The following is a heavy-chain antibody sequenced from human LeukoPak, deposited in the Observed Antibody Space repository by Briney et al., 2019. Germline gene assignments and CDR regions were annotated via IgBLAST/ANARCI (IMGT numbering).Heavy chain of an antibody. CDR1: GFTFSNAW. Sequence: GGSLRLSCAASGFTFSNAWMSWVRQAPGKGLEWGGRIKSKTDGGTTDDAAPVKGGFTISRDDSKNTLYLQMKSLKTEDTAVYYCTTADPTATYSSSWYRDAFDIWGQGTMVTVSS. D-gene: IGHD6-13*01. V-gene: IGHV3-15*01. J-gene: IGHJ3*02. CDR2: IKSKTDGGTT. CDR3: TTADPTATYSSSWYRDAFDI.